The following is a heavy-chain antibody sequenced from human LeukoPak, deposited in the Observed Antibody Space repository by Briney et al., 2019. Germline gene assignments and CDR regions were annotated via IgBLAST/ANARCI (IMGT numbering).Heavy chain of an antibody. CDR3: ARDGTTVVTSSGYYGMDV. V-gene: IGHV1-18*01. CDR2: ISAYNGNT. D-gene: IGHD4-23*01. J-gene: IGHJ6*02. Sequence: ASVKVSCKASGHTFTSYGISWVRQAPGQGLEWMGWISAYNGNTNYAQKLQGRVTMTTDTSTSTAYMELRSLRSDDTAVYYCARDGTTVVTSSGYYGMDVWGQGTTVTVSS. CDR1: GHTFTSYG.